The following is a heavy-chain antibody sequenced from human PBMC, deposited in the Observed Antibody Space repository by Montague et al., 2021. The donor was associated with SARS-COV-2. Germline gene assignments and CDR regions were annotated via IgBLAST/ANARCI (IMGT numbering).Heavy chain of an antibody. Sequence: SLRLSCAASGFKFSDYWMIWIRQAPGKGLEWVAVIWYDGSNKYYADSVKGRFTISRDNSKNTLYLQMNSLRAEDTAVYYCAKEIIEVAADWYFDLWGRGTLVTVSS. CDR3: AKEIIEVAADWYFDL. V-gene: IGHV3-33*06. CDR1: GFKFSDYW. CDR2: IWYDGSNK. D-gene: IGHD6-19*01. J-gene: IGHJ2*01.